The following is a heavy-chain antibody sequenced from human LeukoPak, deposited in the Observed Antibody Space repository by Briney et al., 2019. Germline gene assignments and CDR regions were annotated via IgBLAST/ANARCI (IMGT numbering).Heavy chain of an antibody. CDR2: IRYDGSNK. CDR3: AREGSSGRFFGY. CDR1: GFTFSSYG. D-gene: IGHD6-6*01. V-gene: IGHV3-30*02. J-gene: IGHJ4*02. Sequence: GGSLRLSCAASGFTFSSYGMHWVRQAPGKGLEWVAFIRYDGSNKYYADSVKGRFTISRDNSKNTLYLQMNSLRAEDTAVYYCAREGSSGRFFGYWGQGTLVTVSS.